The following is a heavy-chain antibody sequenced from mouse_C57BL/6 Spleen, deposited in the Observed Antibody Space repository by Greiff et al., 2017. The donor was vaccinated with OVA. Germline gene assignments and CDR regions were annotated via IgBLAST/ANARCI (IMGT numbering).Heavy chain of an antibody. J-gene: IGHJ1*03. CDR3: ARYSYYGSSYVGYFDV. Sequence: EVQLQQSGPGLAKPSQTLSLTCSVTGYSITSDYWNWIRKFPGNKLEYMGYISYSGSTYYNPSLKSRISITRDTSKNQYYLQLNSVTTEDTATYYCARYSYYGSSYVGYFDVWGTGTTVTVSS. CDR2: ISYSGST. D-gene: IGHD1-1*01. CDR1: GYSITSDY. V-gene: IGHV3-8*01.